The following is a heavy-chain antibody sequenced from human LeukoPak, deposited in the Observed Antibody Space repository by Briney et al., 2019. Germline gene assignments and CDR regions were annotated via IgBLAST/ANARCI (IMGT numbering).Heavy chain of an antibody. V-gene: IGHV4-39*01. CDR1: GGSISSSSYY. D-gene: IGHD3-22*01. CDR2: IYYSGST. CDR3: ARHSYYDSSGYYTPFDY. J-gene: IGHJ4*02. Sequence: PSETLSLTCTVSGGSISSSSYYWGWIRQPPGKGLEWIGSIYYSGSTYYNPSLKSRVTISVDTSKNQFSLKLSSVTAADTAVYYCARHSYYDSSGYYTPFDYWGQGTLVTVSS.